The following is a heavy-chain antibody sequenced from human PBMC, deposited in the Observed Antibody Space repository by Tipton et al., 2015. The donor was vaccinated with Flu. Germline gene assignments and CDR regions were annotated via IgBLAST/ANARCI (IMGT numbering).Heavy chain of an antibody. Sequence: TLSLTCTVSGGSISSSSYYWGWIRQPPGKGLEWIGSIYYSGSTYYNPSLKSRVTISVDTSKNQFSLKLSSVTAADTAVYYCARGGQWLDEYFQHWGQGTLVTVSS. J-gene: IGHJ1*01. CDR1: GGSISSSSYY. CDR2: IYYSGST. CDR3: ARGGQWLDEYFQH. D-gene: IGHD6-19*01. V-gene: IGHV4-39*01.